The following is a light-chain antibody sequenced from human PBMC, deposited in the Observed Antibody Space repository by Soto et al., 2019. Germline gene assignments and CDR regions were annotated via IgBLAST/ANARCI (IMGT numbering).Light chain of an antibody. CDR1: QSVSSN. Sequence: EIVMTQSPATLSVSPGERATLSCRPSQSVSSNLAWYQQKPGQAPRLLIYGVSTRATGIPVRFSGSGSGTEFTLTISSLQSEDFAVYYCQQYNKWPLTFGGGTEVEI. CDR2: GVS. V-gene: IGKV3-15*01. CDR3: QQYNKWPLT. J-gene: IGKJ4*01.